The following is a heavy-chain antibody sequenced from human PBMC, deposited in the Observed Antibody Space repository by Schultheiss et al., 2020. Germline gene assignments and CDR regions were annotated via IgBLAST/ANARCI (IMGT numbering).Heavy chain of an antibody. CDR1: GFTFSSYG. D-gene: IGHD5-24*01. CDR2: ISYDGSNK. J-gene: IGHJ4*02. Sequence: GGSLRLSCAASGFTFSSYGMHWVRQAPGKGLEWVAVISYDGSNKYYADSVKGRFTISRDNSKNTLYLQMNSLRAEDTAVYYCAKEGGYNRKDYWGQGTLVTVSS. V-gene: IGHV3-30*18. CDR3: AKEGGYNRKDY.